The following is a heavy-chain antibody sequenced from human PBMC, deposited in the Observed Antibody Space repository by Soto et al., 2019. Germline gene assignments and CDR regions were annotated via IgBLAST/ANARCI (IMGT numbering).Heavy chain of an antibody. CDR3: AANREYYYDSSGPAPMYYFDY. J-gene: IGHJ4*02. Sequence: SVKVSCKASGFTFTSSAVQWVRQARGQRLEWIGWIVVGSGNTNYAQKFQERVTNTRDMSTSTAYMELSSLRSEDTAVYYCAANREYYYDSSGPAPMYYFDYWGQGTLVTVSS. V-gene: IGHV1-58*01. CDR1: GFTFTSSA. D-gene: IGHD3-22*01. CDR2: IVVGSGNT.